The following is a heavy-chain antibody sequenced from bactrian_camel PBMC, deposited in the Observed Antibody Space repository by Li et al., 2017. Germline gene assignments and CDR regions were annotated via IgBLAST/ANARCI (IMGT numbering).Heavy chain of an antibody. Sequence: HVQLVESGGGSVQVGGSLRLSCEASGVTGSSYCMAWFRQAPGKEREGVAAIDSDGLLTYADDVKGRFTISRDADKKTVYLQMNNLKIEDSAVYYCAHGDRQYRGLWVYSFTVRFRYSGQGTQVTVS. J-gene: IGHJ4*01. CDR2: IDSDGLLT. D-gene: IGHD3*01. CDR1: GVTGSSYC. V-gene: IGHV3S6*01.